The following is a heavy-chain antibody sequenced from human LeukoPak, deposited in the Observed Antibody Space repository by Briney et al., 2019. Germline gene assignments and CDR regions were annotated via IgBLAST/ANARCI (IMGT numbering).Heavy chain of an antibody. CDR1: GYTFTSYG. D-gene: IGHD2-8*01. CDR3: ARDYCTNGVCYWFDP. J-gene: IGHJ5*02. V-gene: IGHV1-18*01. CDR2: ISAYNGNT. Sequence: ASVKVSCKASGYTFTSYGISWVRQAPGQGLEWMGWISAYNGNTNYAQKFQGRVTITTDESTSTAYMELSSLRSEDTAVYYCARDYCTNGVCYWFDPWGQGTLVTVSS.